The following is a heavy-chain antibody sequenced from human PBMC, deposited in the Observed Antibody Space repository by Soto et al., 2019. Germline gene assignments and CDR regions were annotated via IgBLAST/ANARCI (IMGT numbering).Heavy chain of an antibody. CDR3: ARSGYQLPQDFDY. CDR2: IYYSGST. CDR1: GGSISSGGYY. Sequence: PSETLSLTCTVSGGSISSGGYYWSWIRQHPGKGLEWIGYIYYSGSTYYNPSLKSRVTISVDTSKNQFSLKLSSVTAADTAVYYCARSGYQLPQDFDYWGQGTLVTVSS. D-gene: IGHD2-2*01. J-gene: IGHJ4*02. V-gene: IGHV4-31*03.